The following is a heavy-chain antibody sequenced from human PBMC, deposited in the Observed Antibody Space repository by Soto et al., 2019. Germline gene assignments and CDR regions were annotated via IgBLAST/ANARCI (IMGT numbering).Heavy chain of an antibody. Sequence: LSLTCTVSGGSISSGDYYWSWIRQPPGKGLEWIGYIYYSGSTYYNPSLKSRVTISVDTSKNQFSLKLSSVTAADTAVYYCARDPIPDYAYYGMDVWGQGTTVTVSS. CDR2: IYYSGST. J-gene: IGHJ6*02. CDR1: GGSISSGDYY. D-gene: IGHD2-2*02. CDR3: ARDPIPDYAYYGMDV. V-gene: IGHV4-30-4*01.